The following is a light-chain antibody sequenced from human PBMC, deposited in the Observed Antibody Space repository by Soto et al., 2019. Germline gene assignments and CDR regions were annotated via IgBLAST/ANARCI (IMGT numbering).Light chain of an antibody. CDR3: LQDYHFPRT. J-gene: IGKJ1*01. V-gene: IGKV1-6*01. CDR2: AAS. CDR1: QAIRND. Sequence: AIQMPQSPSSLPASVGDRVTITCRASQAIRNDLTWYQQKPGKAPKLLIYAASRLQSGVPSRFSGSGSGTDFTLTISSLQPEDFATYYCLQDYHFPRTFGQGTKVEIK.